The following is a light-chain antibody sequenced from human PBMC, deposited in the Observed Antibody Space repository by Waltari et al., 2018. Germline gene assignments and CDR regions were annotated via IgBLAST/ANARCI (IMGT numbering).Light chain of an antibody. CDR3: CSYAGNYIFI. CDR2: DVA. V-gene: IGLV2-11*01. Sequence: QSALTQPHSVSGSPGQSVTISCTGTSSDVGYYNFVSWYQQHPGKAPKLMIYDVAKLPAGVPDRFSGTKSGNTASRTISGLQAEDEADYYCCSYAGNYIFIFATGTKVTVL. CDR1: SSDVGYYNF. J-gene: IGLJ1*01.